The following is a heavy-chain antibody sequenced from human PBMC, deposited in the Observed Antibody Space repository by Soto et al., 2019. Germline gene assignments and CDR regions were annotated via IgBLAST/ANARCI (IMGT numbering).Heavy chain of an antibody. Sequence: QVQLLEFGGGLVKPGGSLRLSCAASKFTVSAYYMAWIRQAPGKGLEWISYISGDSRDTNYVDSVKGRFTISRDNAKNSLYLQMYSLTVEDTAVYFCATGQQVRMADIWGQGTVVTVSS. J-gene: IGHJ3*02. CDR1: KFTVSAYY. V-gene: IGHV3-11*03. CDR3: ATGQQVRMADI. CDR2: ISGDSRDT. D-gene: IGHD6-13*01.